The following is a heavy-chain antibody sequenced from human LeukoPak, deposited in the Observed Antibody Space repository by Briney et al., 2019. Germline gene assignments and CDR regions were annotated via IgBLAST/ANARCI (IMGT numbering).Heavy chain of an antibody. Sequence: SETLSLTCTVSGGSISSSSYYWGWIRQPPGKGLQWIASMSYSGTTYYNPSLKSRVTISVDTSKNQFSLKLSSVTAADTAVYFCARSGYSFLVDSWGQGTLVTVSA. V-gene: IGHV4-39*01. CDR1: GGSISSSSYY. CDR2: MSYSGTT. D-gene: IGHD5-18*01. J-gene: IGHJ4*02. CDR3: ARSGYSFLVDS.